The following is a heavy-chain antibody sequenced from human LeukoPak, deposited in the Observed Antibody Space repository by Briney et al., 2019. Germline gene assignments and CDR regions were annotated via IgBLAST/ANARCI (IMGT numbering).Heavy chain of an antibody. CDR2: ISAYNGNT. Sequence: GASLKVSGKASGGTFSSHSISWVRQAPGQGLEWMGWISAYNGNTNYAQKLQGRVTMTTDTSTSTAYMELRSLRSDDTAVYYCARRRLVHAFDIWGQGTMVTVSS. D-gene: IGHD1-1*01. V-gene: IGHV1-18*01. CDR1: GGTFSSHS. CDR3: ARRRLVHAFDI. J-gene: IGHJ3*02.